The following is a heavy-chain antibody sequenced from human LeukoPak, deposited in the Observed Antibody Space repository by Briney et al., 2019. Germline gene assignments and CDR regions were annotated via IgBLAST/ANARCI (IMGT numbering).Heavy chain of an antibody. D-gene: IGHD5-18*01. Sequence: ASVKVSCKASGYTFTGYYMHWVRQAPGQGLEWMGWINPNSGGTNYAQKFQGRVTMTRDTSISTAYMELSRLRSDDTAVYYCARSWGGYSYAPMRTPAFDIWGQGTMVTVSS. CDR3: ARSWGGYSYAPMRTPAFDI. CDR2: INPNSGGT. J-gene: IGHJ3*02. V-gene: IGHV1-2*02. CDR1: GYTFTGYY.